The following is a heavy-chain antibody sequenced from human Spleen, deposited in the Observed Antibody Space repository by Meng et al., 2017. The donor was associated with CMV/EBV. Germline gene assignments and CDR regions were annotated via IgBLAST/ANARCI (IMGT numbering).Heavy chain of an antibody. V-gene: IGHV4-34*01. D-gene: IGHD3-22*01. CDR1: SLRGIY. CDR2: INHSGST. J-gene: IGHJ4*02. CDR3: ARGRNYYDSSDSYYYFDY. Sequence: SLRGIYWNWIRQPPGKGLEWIGEINHSGSTNYNPSLKSRVTISVDTSKNQFSLKLSFVTAADTAVYYCARGRNYYDSSDSYYYFDYWGRGTLVTVSS.